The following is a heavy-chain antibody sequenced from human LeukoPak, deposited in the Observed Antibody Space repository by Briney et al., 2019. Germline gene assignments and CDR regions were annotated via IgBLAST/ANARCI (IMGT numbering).Heavy chain of an antibody. Sequence: GESLKVSCKGSGYRFTTYWIGWVRQMPGKGLEWMGIINPGDSDTRYSPSFQGQVTISADKSISTAYLLWSSLKASDTAMYYCARHPITRYYDSSGYSAAGPDYWGQGTLVTVSS. CDR1: GYRFTTYW. CDR2: INPGDSDT. D-gene: IGHD3-22*01. J-gene: IGHJ4*02. CDR3: ARHPITRYYDSSGYSAAGPDY. V-gene: IGHV5-51*01.